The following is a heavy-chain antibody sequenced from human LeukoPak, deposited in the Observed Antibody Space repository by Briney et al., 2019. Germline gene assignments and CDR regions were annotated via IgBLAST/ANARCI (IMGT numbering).Heavy chain of an antibody. D-gene: IGHD2-21*02. CDR3: ARKTVVTTNWFDP. Sequence: ASVKVSCKASGYTFTSYAISWVRQAPGQGLEWMGWISAYNGNTNYAQKLQGRVTMTTDTSTSIAYMELRSLRSDDTAVYYCARKTVVTTNWFDPSGQGTLVTVSS. CDR1: GYTFTSYA. J-gene: IGHJ5*02. V-gene: IGHV1-18*01. CDR2: ISAYNGNT.